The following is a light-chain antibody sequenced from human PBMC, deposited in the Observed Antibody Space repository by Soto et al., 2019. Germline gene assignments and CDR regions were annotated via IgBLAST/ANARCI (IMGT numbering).Light chain of an antibody. CDR3: QSYDSSLSGWV. Sequence: QSVLTQPPSVSGAPGPRVTISCTGSSSNIGAGYDVHWYQQLPGTAPKLLISGNSNRPSGVPDRFSGSKSGTSASLAITGLLAEDEADYYCQSYDSSLSGWVFGGGTKITVL. CDR2: GNS. CDR1: SSNIGAGYD. J-gene: IGLJ3*02. V-gene: IGLV1-40*01.